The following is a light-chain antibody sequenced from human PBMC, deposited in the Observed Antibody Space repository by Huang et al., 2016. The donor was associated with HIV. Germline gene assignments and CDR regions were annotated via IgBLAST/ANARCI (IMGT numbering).Light chain of an antibody. CDR1: QSVNNY. Sequence: EIVLTQSPATLSLSPGERATLSCRASQSVNNYLAWYQQKPGQAPRHLINDASNRATGIPARFSGSGSRTDFTLTISNLEPEDSAVYYCQQRSNWPPMYTFGQGTKLEIK. V-gene: IGKV3-11*01. CDR2: DAS. CDR3: QQRSNWPPMYT. J-gene: IGKJ2*01.